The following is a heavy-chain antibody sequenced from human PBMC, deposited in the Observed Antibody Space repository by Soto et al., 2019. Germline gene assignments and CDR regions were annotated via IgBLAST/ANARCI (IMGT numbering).Heavy chain of an antibody. CDR2: IWFDGSNK. J-gene: IGHJ3*02. CDR1: GFTFSSYG. CDR3: ARDCRGDYSCSNDAFDI. V-gene: IGHV3-33*01. D-gene: IGHD4-17*01. Sequence: GGSLRLSCAASGFTFSSYGMHWVRQAPGKGLEWVAVIWFDGSNKYYADSVKGRFTISRDNSKNTLYLQMNSLRAEDTAVYYCARDCRGDYSCSNDAFDIWGQGTMVTVSS.